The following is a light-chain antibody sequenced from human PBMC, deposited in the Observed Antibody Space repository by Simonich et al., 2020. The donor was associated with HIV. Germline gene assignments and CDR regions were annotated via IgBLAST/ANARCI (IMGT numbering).Light chain of an antibody. V-gene: IGKV3-15*01. Sequence: EIVMMQFPATLSVSPGERATLSCTARQSISSNLAWYQQKPGQAPRLLIYGASTRATGIPARFSGSGSGTDFTLTISSMQSEDFAIFYCQQYNNWPQTFGGGTKVEI. CDR2: GAS. CDR1: QSISSN. CDR3: QQYNNWPQT. J-gene: IGKJ4*01.